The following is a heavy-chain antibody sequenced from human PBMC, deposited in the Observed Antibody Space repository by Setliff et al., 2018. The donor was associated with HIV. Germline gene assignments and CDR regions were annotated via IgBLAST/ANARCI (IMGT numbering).Heavy chain of an antibody. Sequence: SVKVSCKASGGTFSSYTISWVRQAPGQGLEWMGRIIPILGIANYAQKFQGRVTITADTSTSTAYMELLSLRSEDTAVYYCAQGDGYPFNWFDSWGQGTQVTVSS. J-gene: IGHJ5*01. CDR2: IIPILGIA. D-gene: IGHD6-25*01. V-gene: IGHV1-69*02. CDR1: GGTFSSYT. CDR3: AQGDGYPFNWFDS.